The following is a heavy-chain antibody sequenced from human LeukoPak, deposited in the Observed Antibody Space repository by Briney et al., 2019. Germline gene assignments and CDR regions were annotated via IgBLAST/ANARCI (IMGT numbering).Heavy chain of an antibody. CDR1: GFTFSSYA. J-gene: IGHJ4*02. CDR3: ARDHRNDY. CDR2: ISYDGSNK. V-gene: IGHV3-30-3*01. Sequence: PGGSLRLSCAASGFTFSSYAMHWVRQAPGKGLEWVAVISYDGSNKYYADSVEGRFTISRDNSKNTLYLQMNSLRAEDTAVYYCARDHRNDYWGQGTLVTVSS.